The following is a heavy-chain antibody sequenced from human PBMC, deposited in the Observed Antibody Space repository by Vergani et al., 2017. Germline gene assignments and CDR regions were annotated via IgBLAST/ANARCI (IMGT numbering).Heavy chain of an antibody. V-gene: IGHV3-15*01. CDR3: VPASFFGEFFEH. Sequence: VQLAESGGGRVQPGRSLRLSCAASGFTVSDAWMSWVRQAPGKGLEWVGRSKSKSDGGTSEYAAPTKGRFSISGDYTKNMLYLHMNSLKTEDTGVYYCVPASFFGEFFEHWGLGTLVTVS. CDR1: GFTVSDAW. J-gene: IGHJ1*01. D-gene: IGHD2/OR15-2a*01. CDR2: SKSKSDGGTS.